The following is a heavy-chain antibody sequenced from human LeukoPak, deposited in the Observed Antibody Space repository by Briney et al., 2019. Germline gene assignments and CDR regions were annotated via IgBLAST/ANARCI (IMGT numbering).Heavy chain of an antibody. J-gene: IGHJ4*02. CDR2: IWYDGSNK. CDR3: ATPSAKYYFDY. CDR1: GFTFSSYG. Sequence: GGSLRLSCAASGFTFSSYGMHWVRQAPGKGLEWVAVIWYDGSNKYYADSVKGRFTISRDNSKNTLYLQMNSLRAEDTAVYYCATPSAKYYFDYWGQGTLVTVSS. V-gene: IGHV3-33*01.